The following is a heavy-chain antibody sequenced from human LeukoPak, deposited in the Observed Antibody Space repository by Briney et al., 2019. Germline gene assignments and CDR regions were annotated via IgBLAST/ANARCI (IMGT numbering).Heavy chain of an antibody. D-gene: IGHD2-8*01. CDR3: ARDTNGYFDL. CDR1: GGSFSGYY. Sequence: PSETLSLTCAVYGGSFSGYYWSWIRQPPGKGLEWIGEINHSGSINYNPSLKSRVTISVDTSKNQFSLRLSSVTAADTAVYYCARDTNGYFDLWGRGTLVTVSS. CDR2: INHSGSI. J-gene: IGHJ2*01. V-gene: IGHV4-34*01.